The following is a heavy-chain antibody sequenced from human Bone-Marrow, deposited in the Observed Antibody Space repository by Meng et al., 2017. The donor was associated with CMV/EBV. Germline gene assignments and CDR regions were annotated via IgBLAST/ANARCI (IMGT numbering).Heavy chain of an antibody. D-gene: IGHD3-9*01. V-gene: IGHV3-30*18. J-gene: IGHJ4*02. CDR3: AKWGPHYDILTGYYFEEDYYFDY. Sequence: EIYWVRQAPGKGLEWVAVISYDGSNKYYADSVKGRFTISRDNYKNTLYLQMNSLRAEDTAVYYCAKWGPHYDILTGYYFEEDYYFDYWGQGTLVTVSS. CDR2: ISYDGSNK. CDR1: E.